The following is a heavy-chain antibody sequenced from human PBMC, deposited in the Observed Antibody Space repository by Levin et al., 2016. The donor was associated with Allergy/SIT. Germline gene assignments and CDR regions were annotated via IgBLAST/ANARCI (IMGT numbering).Heavy chain of an antibody. CDR1: GFTFDGYG. Sequence: GESLKISCAASGFTFDGYGMNWVRQAPGKGLEWVSGINWNGGGTGYGASVKGRFTISRDNAKNSLYLQMNSLRAEDTAVYYCARDEEGSWQYFDHWGQGTLVTVSS. J-gene: IGHJ4*02. CDR2: INWNGGGT. CDR3: ARDEEGSWQYFDH. V-gene: IGHV3-20*04. D-gene: IGHD6-13*01.